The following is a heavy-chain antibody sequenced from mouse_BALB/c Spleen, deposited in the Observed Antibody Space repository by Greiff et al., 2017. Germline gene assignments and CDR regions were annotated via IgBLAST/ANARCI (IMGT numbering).Heavy chain of an antibody. CDR2: ISYSGST. D-gene: IGHD2-1*01. CDR1: GYSITSDYA. Sequence: DVQLQESGPGLVKPSQSLSLTCTVTGYSITSDYAWNWIRQFPGNKLEWMGYISYSGSTSYNPSLKSRISITRDTSKNQFFLQLNSVTTEDTATYYCARSGNYEGFAYWGQGTLVTVSA. V-gene: IGHV3-2*02. J-gene: IGHJ3*01. CDR3: ARSGNYEGFAY.